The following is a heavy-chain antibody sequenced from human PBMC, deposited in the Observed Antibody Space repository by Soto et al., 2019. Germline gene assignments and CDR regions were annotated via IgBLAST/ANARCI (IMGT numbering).Heavy chain of an antibody. CDR3: ARITDIGYSNWFAP. Sequence: PGGSLRLSCAASGFTFSSYSMNWVRQAPGKGLEWVSYISTSSSTIYYADSVKGRFTISRDNAKNSLYLQMNSLRAEDTAVYYCARITDIGYSNWFAPWGQGTLVTVSS. V-gene: IGHV3-48*01. J-gene: IGHJ5*02. D-gene: IGHD2-15*01. CDR2: ISTSSSTI. CDR1: GFTFSSYS.